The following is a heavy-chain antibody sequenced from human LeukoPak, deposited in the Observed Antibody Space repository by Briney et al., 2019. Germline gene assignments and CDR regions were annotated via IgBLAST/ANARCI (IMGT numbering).Heavy chain of an antibody. V-gene: IGHV3-11*04. CDR1: GFTFSDYY. D-gene: IGHD2-21*01. CDR2: ISSSGSTM. J-gene: IGHJ3*02. Sequence: PGGSLRLSCAVSGFTFSDYYMSWIRQAPGKGLEWVSYISSSGSTMYYADSVKGRFTISRDNAKNSLYLQMNSLRAEDTAFYYCASRIFCGGDCYGAFDIWGQGTMVTVSS. CDR3: ASRIFCGGDCYGAFDI.